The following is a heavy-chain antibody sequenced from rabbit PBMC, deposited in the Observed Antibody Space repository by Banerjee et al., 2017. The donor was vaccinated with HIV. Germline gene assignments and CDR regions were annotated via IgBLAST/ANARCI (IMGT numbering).Heavy chain of an antibody. D-gene: IGHD4-1*01. CDR1: GFSFSSGYD. CDR3: ARDLAGVTGWNFGL. Sequence: QSLEESGGDLVKPGASLTLTCTASGFSFSSGYDMCWVRQAPGKGLEWIACINTSSGNTVYATWAKGRFTISRTSSTTVALQMTSLTAADTATYSCARDLAGVTGWNFGLWGPGTLVTVS. V-gene: IGHV1S40*01. CDR2: INTSSGNT. J-gene: IGHJ4*01.